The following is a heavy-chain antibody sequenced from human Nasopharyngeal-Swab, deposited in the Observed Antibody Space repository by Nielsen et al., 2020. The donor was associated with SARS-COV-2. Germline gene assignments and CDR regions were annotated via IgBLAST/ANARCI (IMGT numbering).Heavy chain of an antibody. Sequence: VRQMPGKGLEWVSSITSTGAYIYYGGSVKGRFTISRDNARKSLYLQMNSLRAEDTAVYYCARESGGWQPYFDSWGQGTLVTVSS. CDR3: ARESGGWQPYFDS. J-gene: IGHJ4*02. V-gene: IGHV3-21*01. D-gene: IGHD6-19*01. CDR2: ITSTGAYI.